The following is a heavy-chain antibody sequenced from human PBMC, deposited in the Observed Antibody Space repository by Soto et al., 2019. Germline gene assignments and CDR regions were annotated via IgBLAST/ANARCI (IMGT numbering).Heavy chain of an antibody. J-gene: IGHJ4*02. V-gene: IGHV2-5*01. CDR3: AYRAGGWYHLDY. CDR2: IYCNGDK. Sequence: QITLKESGPTLVKPTQTLTLTCTFTGFSLSTSGVGVGWIRQSPGKALQWRALIYCNGDKRYNPSLKIRLTITKYSSKNQVVLTLTNMDPGDTATYFCAYRAGGWYHLDYWGQGTLVTVSS. CDR1: GFSLSTSGVG. D-gene: IGHD6-19*01.